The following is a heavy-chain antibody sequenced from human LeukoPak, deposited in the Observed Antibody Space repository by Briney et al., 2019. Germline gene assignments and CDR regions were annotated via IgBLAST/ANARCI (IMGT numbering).Heavy chain of an antibody. CDR2: ICSSGNTI. D-gene: IGHD2-15*01. J-gene: IGHJ6*02. CDR3: ARDLAPPAEHYYYYYGMDV. Sequence: GGSLRLSCAASGFTFSSYRMNWVRQAPGKGLGWLSYICSSGNTINYADSVKGRLTTPRDNAKNSLYLQINSLTAADTAVYYCARDLAPPAEHYYYYYGMDVWGQGTTVTVSS. CDR1: GFTFSSYR. V-gene: IGHV3-48*04.